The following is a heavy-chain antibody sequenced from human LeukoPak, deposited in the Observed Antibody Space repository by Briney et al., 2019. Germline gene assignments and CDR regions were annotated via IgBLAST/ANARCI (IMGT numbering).Heavy chain of an antibody. CDR1: GGSISSSSYY. CDR2: IYYSGST. D-gene: IGHD2-2*01. J-gene: IGHJ6*03. Sequence: PSETLSLTCTVSGGSISSSSYYWGWIRQPPGKGLEWIGSIYYSGSTYYNPSLKSRVTISVDTSKNQFSLKLSSVTAADTAVYYCARPFRDIVVVPAAPDYMDVWGKGTTVTVSS. CDR3: ARPFRDIVVVPAAPDYMDV. V-gene: IGHV4-39*01.